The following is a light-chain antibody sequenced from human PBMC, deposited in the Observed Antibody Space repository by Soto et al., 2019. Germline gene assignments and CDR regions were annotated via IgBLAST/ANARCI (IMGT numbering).Light chain of an antibody. CDR1: QAVSTW. CDR3: QQSYSTPWT. J-gene: IGKJ1*01. Sequence: DIQMTQSPSFVSASVGDRVTITCRASQAVSTWLAWYQQKPGDAPKLLIYAASTLQSGVPSRFSGSGSGTDFTLTISSLQPEDFATYYCQQSYSTPWTFGQGTKVDIK. CDR2: AAS. V-gene: IGKV1-12*01.